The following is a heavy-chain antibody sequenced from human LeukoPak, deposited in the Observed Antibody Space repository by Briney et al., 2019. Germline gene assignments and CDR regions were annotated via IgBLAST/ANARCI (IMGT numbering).Heavy chain of an antibody. CDR3: AREIYYDFWSGYYTYYGMDV. V-gene: IGHV3-48*03. CDR2: ISSSGSTI. Sequence: GGSLRLSCAASGFTFSSYEMNWVRQAPGKGLEWVSYISSSGSTIYYADSVKRRFTISRDNAKNSLYLQMNSLRAEDTAVYYCAREIYYDFWSGYYTYYGMDVWGQGTTVTVSS. J-gene: IGHJ6*02. D-gene: IGHD3-3*01. CDR1: GFTFSSYE.